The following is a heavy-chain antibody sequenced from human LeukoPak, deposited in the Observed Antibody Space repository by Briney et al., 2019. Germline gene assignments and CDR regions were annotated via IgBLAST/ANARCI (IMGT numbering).Heavy chain of an antibody. V-gene: IGHV3-30*04. Sequence: GGSLRLSCAASGFTFSSYAMHWVRQAPGKGLEWVAVISYDGSNKYYADSVKGRFTISRDNSKNTLYLQMNSLRAEDTAVYYCARDSDYYDSSGFLDYWGHGTLVTVSS. D-gene: IGHD3-22*01. J-gene: IGHJ4*01. CDR3: ARDSDYYDSSGFLDY. CDR1: GFTFSSYA. CDR2: ISYDGSNK.